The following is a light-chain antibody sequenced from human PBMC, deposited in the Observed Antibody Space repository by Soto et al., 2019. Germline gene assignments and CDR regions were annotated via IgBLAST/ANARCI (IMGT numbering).Light chain of an antibody. V-gene: IGKV1-5*03. CDR2: KAS. CDR1: HSVTNW. Sequence: DIQMTQSPSTLSASVGDRVTITCRASHSVTNWLAWYQQKPGKAHKLLIYKASSLESGVPSRFSGSGFGTEFTLTISSLQPDDFATYYCQQYNSYSPPWTFGQGTEVEIK. CDR3: QQYNSYSPPWT. J-gene: IGKJ1*01.